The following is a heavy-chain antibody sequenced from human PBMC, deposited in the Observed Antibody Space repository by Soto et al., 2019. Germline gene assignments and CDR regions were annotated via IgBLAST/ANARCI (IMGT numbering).Heavy chain of an antibody. J-gene: IGHJ4*02. CDR3: ARLWPWGLVYFDD. CDR2: NNHSGST. D-gene: IGHD2-21*01. V-gene: IGHV4-34*01. CDR1: GGSFSGYY. Sequence: VQLQQWGAGLLKPSETLSLTCAVYGGSFSGYYWSWIRQPPGKGLEWIGENNHSGSTNCNPSLKNRVTISVDTSKHKFSLMLSSVTAAYTSVYYCARLWPWGLVYFDDWGQGTLVTVSS.